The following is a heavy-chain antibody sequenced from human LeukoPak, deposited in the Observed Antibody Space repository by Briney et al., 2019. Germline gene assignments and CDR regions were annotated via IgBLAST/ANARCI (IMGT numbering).Heavy chain of an antibody. CDR2: ISSSGSTI. D-gene: IGHD6-13*01. V-gene: IGHV3-11*04. CDR3: ARISPNSRRDY. J-gene: IGHJ4*02. CDR1: GFTFSDYY. Sequence: PGGSLRLSCAASGFTFSDYYMSWIRQAPGKGLEWVSYISSSGSTIYYADSVTGRFFVSRDNAKNSLYLQMSGLRAEDTAMYFCARISPNSRRDYWGQGALVTVSS.